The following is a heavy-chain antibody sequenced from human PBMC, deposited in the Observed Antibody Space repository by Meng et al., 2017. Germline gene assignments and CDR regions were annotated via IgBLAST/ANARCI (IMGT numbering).Heavy chain of an antibody. CDR2: IIPIFGTA. D-gene: IGHD5-24*01. J-gene: IGHJ4*02. CDR3: ARSRDGYNSGYFDY. Sequence: SVKVSCKASGGTFSSYAISWMRQAPGQGLEWMGGIIPIFGTANYAQKFQGRVTITTDESTSTAYMELSSLRSEDTAVYYCARSRDGYNSGYFDYWGQGTLVTVSS. V-gene: IGHV1-69*05. CDR1: GGTFSSYA.